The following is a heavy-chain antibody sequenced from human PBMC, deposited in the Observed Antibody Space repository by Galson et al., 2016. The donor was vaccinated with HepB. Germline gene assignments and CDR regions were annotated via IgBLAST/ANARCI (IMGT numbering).Heavy chain of an antibody. J-gene: IGHJ6*02. CDR1: GFTFSDYF. CDR3: AGAYEFWRGGRFYFYAMDV. D-gene: IGHD3-3*01. Sequence: SLRLSCVASGFTFSDYFISWIRQAPGKGLEWLSCVSSSATTIYSADSVEGRFTISRDNDKNSVYLQMTSLRADDTAVYYWAGAYEFWRGGRFYFYAMDVWGQGTTVTVS. CDR2: VSSSATTI. V-gene: IGHV3-11*01.